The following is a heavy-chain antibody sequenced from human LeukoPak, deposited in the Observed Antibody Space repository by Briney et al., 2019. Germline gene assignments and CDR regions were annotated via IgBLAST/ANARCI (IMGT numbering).Heavy chain of an antibody. CDR1: GGSISSSSYY. J-gene: IGHJ4*02. V-gene: IGHV4-39*01. CDR3: ARRSGNKYYLDY. CDR2: IYYSGST. D-gene: IGHD4-23*01. Sequence: SETLSLTCTVSGGSISSSSYYWGWIRQPPGKGLEWIGSIYYSGSTYYNPSLKSRVTISVDTSKNQFSLKLSSVTAADTAVYYCARRSGNKYYLDYWGQGTLVTVSS.